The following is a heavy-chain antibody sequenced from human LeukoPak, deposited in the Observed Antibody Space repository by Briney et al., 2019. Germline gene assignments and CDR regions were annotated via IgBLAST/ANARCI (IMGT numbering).Heavy chain of an antibody. Sequence: PSETLSLTCAVYGGSFSGYYWSWIRQPPGKGLEWIGEINHSGSTNYNPSLKSRVTISVDTSKNQFSLKLSSVTAADTAVYYCARAPHGVRLWGQGTLVTVSS. V-gene: IGHV4-34*01. D-gene: IGHD3-16*01. J-gene: IGHJ4*01. CDR1: GGSFSGYY. CDR2: INHSGST. CDR3: ARAPHGVRL.